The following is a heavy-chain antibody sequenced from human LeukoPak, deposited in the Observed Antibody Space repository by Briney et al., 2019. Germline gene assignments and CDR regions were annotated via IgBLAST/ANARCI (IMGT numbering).Heavy chain of an antibody. J-gene: IGHJ4*02. CDR2: ISGTSSFT. CDR1: GFTFSDYY. CDR3: ARGCCGGGSCLDY. D-gene: IGHD2-21*01. V-gene: IGHV3-11*05. Sequence: GGSLRLSCAASGFTFSDYYMSWIRQAPGKGLEWVSYISGTSSFTNYADSVKGRFTISRGNAKNSLYLQMNSLRAEDTAVYYCARGCCGGGSCLDYWGRGTLVTVSS.